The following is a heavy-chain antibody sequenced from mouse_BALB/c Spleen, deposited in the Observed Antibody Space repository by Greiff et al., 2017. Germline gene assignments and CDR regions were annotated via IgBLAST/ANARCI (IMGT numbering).Heavy chain of an antibody. J-gene: IGHJ4*01. Sequence: QVQLKESGPGLVQPSQSLSITCTVSGFSLTSYGVHWVRQSPGKGLEWLGVIWSGGSTDYNAAFISRLSISKDNSKSQVFFKMNSLQANDTAIYYCARKGALTGTYAMDYWGQGTSVTVSS. V-gene: IGHV2-2*02. CDR1: GFSLTSYG. CDR3: ARKGALTGTYAMDY. CDR2: IWSGGST. D-gene: IGHD4-1*01.